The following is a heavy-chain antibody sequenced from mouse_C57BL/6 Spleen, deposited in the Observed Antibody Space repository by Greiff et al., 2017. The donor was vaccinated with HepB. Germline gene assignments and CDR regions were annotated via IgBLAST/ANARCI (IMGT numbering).Heavy chain of an antibody. Sequence: VQLQQPGAELVKPGASVKLSCKASGYTFTSYWMQWVKQRPGQGLEWIGEIDPSDSYTNYNQKFKGKTTLTVDKSSSTAYMQLSSLTSEDSAVYYCARWLRRENAMDYWGQGTSVTVSS. CDR1: GYTFTSYW. CDR3: ARWLRRENAMDY. J-gene: IGHJ4*01. V-gene: IGHV1-50*01. D-gene: IGHD2-2*01. CDR2: IDPSDSYT.